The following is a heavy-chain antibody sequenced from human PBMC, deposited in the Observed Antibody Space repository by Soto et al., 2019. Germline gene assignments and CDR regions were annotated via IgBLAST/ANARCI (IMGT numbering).Heavy chain of an antibody. V-gene: IGHV4-34*11. D-gene: IGHD3-10*01. Sequence: PSETLSLTCAVYGGSFSGYYWSWIRQPPGKGLEWIGYTYHTGSTKYNPSLKSRATISVDTSKNQFSLTLNSAAAADTAVYYCATDSAGRGPFDPWGRGILVTVSS. CDR1: GGSFSGYY. J-gene: IGHJ5*02. CDR2: TYHTGST. CDR3: ATDSAGRGPFDP.